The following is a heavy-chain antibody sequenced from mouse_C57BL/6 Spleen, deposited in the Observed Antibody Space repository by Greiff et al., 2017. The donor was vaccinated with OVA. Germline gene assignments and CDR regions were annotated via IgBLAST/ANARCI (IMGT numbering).Heavy chain of an antibody. Sequence: QVQLKESGPELVKPGASVKISCKASGYTFTDYYINWVKQRPGQGLEWIGWIFPGSGSTYYNEKFKGKATLTVDKSSSTDYMLLSSLTSEDSAVYFCARSTGPYYAMDYWGQGTSVTVSS. J-gene: IGHJ4*01. CDR1: GYTFTDYY. CDR2: IFPGSGST. D-gene: IGHD4-1*02. V-gene: IGHV1-75*01. CDR3: ARSTGPYYAMDY.